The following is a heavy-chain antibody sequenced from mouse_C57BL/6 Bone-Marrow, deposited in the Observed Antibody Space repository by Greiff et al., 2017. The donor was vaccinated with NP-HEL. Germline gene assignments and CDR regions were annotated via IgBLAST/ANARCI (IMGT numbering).Heavy chain of an antibody. V-gene: IGHV1-64*01. J-gene: IGHJ2*01. CDR1: GYTFTSYW. Sequence: QVQLKQPGAELVKPGASVKLSCKASGYTFTSYWMHWVKQRPGQGLEWIGKIHPNSGSTNYNEKFKSKATLTVDKSSSTAYMQLSSLTSEDSAVYDCARAPRFYYYGSGYWGQGTTLTVSS. CDR2: IHPNSGST. CDR3: ARAPRFYYYGSGY. D-gene: IGHD1-1*01.